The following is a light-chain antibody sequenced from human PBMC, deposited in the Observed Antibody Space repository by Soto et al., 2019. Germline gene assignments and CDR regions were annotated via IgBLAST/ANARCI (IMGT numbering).Light chain of an antibody. CDR2: AAS. CDR3: LRDYNYLLT. J-gene: IGKJ2*01. CDR1: QGIRND. V-gene: IGKV1-6*01. Sequence: AIQMTQSPSSLSASVGDRVTITCRASQGIRNDLGWYQQKPGKAPKLLIYAASSLQSGVPSRFSGSGSGTDFTLTISSLQPEDFATYYCLRDYNYLLTFGQGTKLEIK.